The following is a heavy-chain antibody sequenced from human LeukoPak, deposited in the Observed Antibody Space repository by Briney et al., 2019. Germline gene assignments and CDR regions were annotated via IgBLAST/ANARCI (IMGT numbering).Heavy chain of an antibody. CDR3: VRGFDP. J-gene: IGHJ5*02. Sequence: PSQTLSLTCTVSGDSISSGNYYWSWMRQPAGRGLEWIGRFSITGSTGYNPSLKSRVTISVDTSKNQFSLRLTSVTAADTAVYYCVRGFDPWGQGTLVTVSS. CDR1: GDSISSGNYY. CDR2: FSITGST. V-gene: IGHV4-61*02.